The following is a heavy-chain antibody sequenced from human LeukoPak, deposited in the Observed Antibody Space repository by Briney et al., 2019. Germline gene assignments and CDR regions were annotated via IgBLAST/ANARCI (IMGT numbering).Heavy chain of an antibody. Sequence: PGGSLRLSCAASGFTFGDYYMSWIRQAPGKGLEWVSYISSSSSYTNYADSVKGRFTISRDNAKNSLYLQMNSLRAEDTAVYYCARDPEPAAGLPDYWGQGTLVTVSS. J-gene: IGHJ4*02. D-gene: IGHD6-13*01. CDR1: GFTFGDYY. CDR2: ISSSSSYT. CDR3: ARDPEPAAGLPDY. V-gene: IGHV3-11*06.